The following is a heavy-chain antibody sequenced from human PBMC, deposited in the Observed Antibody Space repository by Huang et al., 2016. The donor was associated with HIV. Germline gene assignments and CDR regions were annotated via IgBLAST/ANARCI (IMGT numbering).Heavy chain of an antibody. D-gene: IGHD4-17*01. V-gene: IGHV1-18*04. CDR3: ARDLGTTVVPDGMDV. J-gene: IGHJ6*02. Sequence: QVQLVQSGAEVKKPGASVKVSCRASGYTFISYGIPGVRQAPGQGLEWMGWSRPSYGYTNYAQQFQGRVTMTTDTSTNTVYMEVRILRSDDTAAYYCARDLGTTVVPDGMDVWGQGTTVTVSS. CDR1: GYTFISYG. CDR2: SRPSYGYT.